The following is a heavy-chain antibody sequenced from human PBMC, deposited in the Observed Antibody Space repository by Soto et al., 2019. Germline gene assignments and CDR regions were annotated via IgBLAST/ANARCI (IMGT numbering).Heavy chain of an antibody. CDR2: IIPIFGTA. Sequence: SVKVSCKASGGTSSSYAISWVRQAPGQGLEWMGGIIPIFGTANYAQKFQGRVTITADESTSTAYMELSSLRSEDTAVYYCARERGAPLYSSGLYYYYYGMDVWGQGTTVTVSS. CDR1: GGTSSSYA. V-gene: IGHV1-69*13. CDR3: ARERGAPLYSSGLYYYYYGMDV. J-gene: IGHJ6*02. D-gene: IGHD6-19*01.